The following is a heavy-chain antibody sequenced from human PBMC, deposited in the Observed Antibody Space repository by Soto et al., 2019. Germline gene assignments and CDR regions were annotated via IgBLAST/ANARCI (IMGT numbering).Heavy chain of an antibody. CDR2: IYSGGST. CDR3: AREDGYRGGDAFDL. J-gene: IGHJ3*01. Sequence: EVQLVESGGGLVQPGGSLRLSCAASGFTVSSNYMSWVRQAPGKGLEWVSVIYSGGSTYYADSVKGRFTISRDNSKNTLHLQRKRLGAEDTAVYYGAREDGYRGGDAFDLWGQGTMVTVSS. CDR1: GFTVSSNY. V-gene: IGHV3-66*01. D-gene: IGHD5-12*01.